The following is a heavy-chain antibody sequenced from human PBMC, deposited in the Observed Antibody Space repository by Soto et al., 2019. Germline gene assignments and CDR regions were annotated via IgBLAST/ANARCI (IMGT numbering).Heavy chain of an antibody. D-gene: IGHD3-10*01. V-gene: IGHV3-21*01. Sequence: ILSCASSGFTFSTYTMNWVRQAPGKGLEWVSSINGRGNYIYYAESVKGRFTISRDNAKNSLYLQMNSLRAEDTAVYYCARDSITMVRGVIFPYYGMDVWGQGTTVTVSS. CDR3: ARDSITMVRGVIFPYYGMDV. CDR2: INGRGNYI. J-gene: IGHJ6*02. CDR1: GFTFSTYT.